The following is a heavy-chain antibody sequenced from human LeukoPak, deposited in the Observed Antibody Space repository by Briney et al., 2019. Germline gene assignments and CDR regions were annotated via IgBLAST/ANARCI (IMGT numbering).Heavy chain of an antibody. CDR1: GGSLSGYY. J-gene: IGHJ4*02. Sequence: SETLSLTCAVYGGSLSGYYWSWIRQPPGKGLQWIGEVSHSGATNTIPSLKNRVTMSVDTSKNQFSLNLSSVIAADTAVYFCARGLLSRYWGQGILVTVSS. CDR2: VSHSGAT. CDR3: ARGLLSRY. V-gene: IGHV4-34*01.